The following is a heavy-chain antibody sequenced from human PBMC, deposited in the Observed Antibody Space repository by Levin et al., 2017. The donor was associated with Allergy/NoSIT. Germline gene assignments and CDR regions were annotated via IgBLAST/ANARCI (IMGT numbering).Heavy chain of an antibody. V-gene: IGHV4-59*01. CDR1: GGSISSYY. J-gene: IGHJ6*03. D-gene: IGHD4-17*01. CDR3: ARGDYGDLWYYYYYMDV. CDR2: IYYSGST. Sequence: GSLRLSCTVSGGSISSYYWSWIRQPPGKGLEWIGYIYYSGSTNYNPSLKSRVTISVDTSKNQFSLKLSSVTAADTAVYYCARGDYGDLWYYYYYMDVWGKGTTVTVSS.